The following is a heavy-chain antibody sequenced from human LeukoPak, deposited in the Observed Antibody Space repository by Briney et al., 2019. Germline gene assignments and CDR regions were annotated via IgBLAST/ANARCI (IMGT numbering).Heavy chain of an antibody. CDR1: GGSISSSSYY. D-gene: IGHD5-18*01. CDR3: ARDRVRGYSYGYKDYYYYMDV. Sequence: SETLSLTCTVSGGSISSSSYYWGWIRQPPGKGLEWIGSIYHSGSTYYNPSLKSRVTISVDTSKNQFSLKLSSVTAADTAVYYCARDRVRGYSYGYKDYYYYMDVWGKGTTVTVSS. V-gene: IGHV4-39*07. CDR2: IYHSGST. J-gene: IGHJ6*03.